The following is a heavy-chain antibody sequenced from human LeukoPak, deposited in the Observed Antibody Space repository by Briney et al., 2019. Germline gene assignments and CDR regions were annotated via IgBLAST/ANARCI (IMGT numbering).Heavy chain of an antibody. V-gene: IGHV3-23*01. CDR1: GFTFNNYA. CDR3: AKDSVVQGVINRPLDY. J-gene: IGHJ4*02. Sequence: GGSLRLSCAASGFTFNNYAITWVRQAPGKGLEWVSSISGSGGSTYYADSVKGRFTISRDNSKNTLYLQMNSLRAEDTAVYYCAKDSVVQGVINRPLDYWGQGTLVTVSS. D-gene: IGHD3-10*01. CDR2: ISGSGGST.